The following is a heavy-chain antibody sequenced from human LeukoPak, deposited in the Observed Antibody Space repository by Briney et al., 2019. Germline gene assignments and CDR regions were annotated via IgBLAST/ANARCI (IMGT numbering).Heavy chain of an antibody. CDR1: GFTFSSYG. D-gene: IGHD6-13*01. CDR2: ISYDGSNK. Sequence: QPGMPLRLSCAASGFTFSSYGMHWVRQAPGKGLEWVAVISYDGSNKDYADSVKGRFTISRDNSKNTLYLQMNSLRAEDTAVYYCARSHQSIAAEGNWFDPLGQGTLVIVSS. J-gene: IGHJ5*02. CDR3: ARSHQSIAAEGNWFDP. V-gene: IGHV3-30*03.